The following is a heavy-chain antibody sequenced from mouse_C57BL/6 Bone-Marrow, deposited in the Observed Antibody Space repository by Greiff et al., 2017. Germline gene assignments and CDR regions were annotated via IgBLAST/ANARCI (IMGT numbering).Heavy chain of an antibody. J-gene: IGHJ3*01. CDR1: GFSFTSYG. Sequence: QVQLQQSGPGLVQPSQCLSITCTVSGFSFTSYGVHWVRQSPGKGLEWLGVIWRGGSTDYNAAFISRLSISKDNSTSQVFFKMNSLQADDTAIYYCASTTVPFAYWGQGTLVTVSA. CDR2: IWRGGST. CDR3: ASTTVPFAY. V-gene: IGHV2-2*01. D-gene: IGHD1-1*01.